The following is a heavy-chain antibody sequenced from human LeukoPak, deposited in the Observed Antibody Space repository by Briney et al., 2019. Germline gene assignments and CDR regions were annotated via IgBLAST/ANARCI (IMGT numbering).Heavy chain of an antibody. D-gene: IGHD3-16*01. V-gene: IGHV1-69*04. CDR3: ARDRPGSLASYYYYGMDV. CDR2: IIPILGIA. J-gene: IGHJ6*02. CDR1: GGTFSSYA. Sequence: SVKVSCKASGGTFSSYAISWVRQAPGQGLEWMGRIIPILGIANYAQKIQGRVTITADKSTSTAYMELSSLRSEDTAVYYCARDRPGSLASYYYYGMDVWGQGTTVTVSS.